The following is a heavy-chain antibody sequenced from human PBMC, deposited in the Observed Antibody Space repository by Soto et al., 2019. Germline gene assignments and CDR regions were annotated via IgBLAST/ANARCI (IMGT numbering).Heavy chain of an antibody. CDR3: ARDRRAKLDSMDV. CDR1: GFTFSSYG. V-gene: IGHV3-33*01. Sequence: PGGSLRLSCAASGFTFSSYGMHWVRQAPGKGLEWVAVIWYDGSNKYYADSVKGRFTISRDNSKNTLYLQMNSLRAEDTAVYYCARDRRAKLDSMDVWGQGTTVTVSS. CDR2: IWYDGSNK. D-gene: IGHD1-1*01. J-gene: IGHJ6*02.